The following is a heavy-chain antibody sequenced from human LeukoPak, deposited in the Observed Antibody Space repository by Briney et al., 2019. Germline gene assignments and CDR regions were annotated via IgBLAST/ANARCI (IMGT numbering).Heavy chain of an antibody. CDR2: INPNSGGA. J-gene: IGHJ4*02. D-gene: IGHD5-12*01. Sequence: ASVKVSCKASGYTFTGYYMHWVRQAPGQGLEWMGWINPNSGGADYASKFQGRITMTRDSSINTAYLEVRRLRSDDTAVYYCARGGYEGGPFDYWGQGTLVTVSS. CDR3: ARGGYEGGPFDY. V-gene: IGHV1-2*02. CDR1: GYTFTGYY.